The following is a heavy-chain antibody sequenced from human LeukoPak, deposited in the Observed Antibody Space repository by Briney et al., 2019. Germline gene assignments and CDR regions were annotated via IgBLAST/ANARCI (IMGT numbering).Heavy chain of an antibody. D-gene: IGHD3-22*01. V-gene: IGHV3-30*02. Sequence: GGSLRLSCAASGFTFSSYGMHWVRQAPGKGLEWVAFIRYDGSNKYYADSVKGRFTISRDNSKNTLYLQMNSLRAEDTAVYYCATGKHYYDSSGYYFYYFDYWGQGTLVTVSS. CDR2: IRYDGSNK. CDR3: ATGKHYYDSSGYYFYYFDY. J-gene: IGHJ4*02. CDR1: GFTFSSYG.